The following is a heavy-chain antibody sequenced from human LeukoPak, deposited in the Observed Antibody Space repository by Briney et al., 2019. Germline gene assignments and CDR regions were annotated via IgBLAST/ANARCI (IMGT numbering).Heavy chain of an antibody. CDR1: GGSISSSSYY. V-gene: IGHV4-39*01. D-gene: IGHD6-19*01. Sequence: SETLSLTCTVSGGSISSSSYYWGWIRQPPGKGLEWTGSIYYSGSTYYSPSLKSRVTMSVDTSKNQFSLKLSYVTAADTAVYYCARHGSASGWYRSHFDYWGQGTLVTVSS. CDR3: ARHGSASGWYRSHFDY. CDR2: IYYSGST. J-gene: IGHJ4*02.